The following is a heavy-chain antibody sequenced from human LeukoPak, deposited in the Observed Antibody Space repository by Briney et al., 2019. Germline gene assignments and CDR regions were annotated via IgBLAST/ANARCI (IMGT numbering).Heavy chain of an antibody. Sequence: ASVKVSCKASGYTFTNYYIHWVRQAPGQGLEWMGLINPGGDNTDYAQNFQGRVTMTRDTSTSTVYMGLSSLRSEDTAVYYCARGPSITMVRGGQWYYYMDVWGKGTTVTISS. V-gene: IGHV1-46*01. D-gene: IGHD3-10*01. CDR2: INPGGDNT. CDR3: ARGPSITMVRGGQWYYYMDV. CDR1: GYTFTNYY. J-gene: IGHJ6*03.